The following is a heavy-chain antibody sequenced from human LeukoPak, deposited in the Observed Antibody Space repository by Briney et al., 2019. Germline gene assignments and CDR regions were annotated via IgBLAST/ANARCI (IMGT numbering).Heavy chain of an antibody. D-gene: IGHD3-10*01. J-gene: IGHJ4*02. V-gene: IGHV1-8*01. CDR2: MNTNSGNT. Sequence: ASVQVSCKASGYTFTSYDINWMRQATAQGLEWMGWMNTNSGNTGYAQKFQGRVTMTSNTSISTAYMELSSLRSEDTAVYYCAIPMVRVTYHFDYWGQGTLVTVSS. CDR3: AIPMVRVTYHFDY. CDR1: GYTFTSYD.